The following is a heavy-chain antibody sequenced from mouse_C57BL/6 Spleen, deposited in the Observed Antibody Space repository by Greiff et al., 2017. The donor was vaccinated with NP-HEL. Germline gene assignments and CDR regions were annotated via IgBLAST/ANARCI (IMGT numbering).Heavy chain of an antibody. CDR3: ARGDYGNYGGY. Sequence: VQLQQPGAELVRPGSSVKLSCKASGYTFTSYWMHWVKQRPIQGLEWIGNIDPSDSETHYNQKFKDKATLTVDKSSSTAYMQLSSLTSEDSAVYYCARGDYGNYGGYWGQGTTLTVSS. J-gene: IGHJ2*01. D-gene: IGHD2-1*01. CDR1: GYTFTSYW. V-gene: IGHV1-52*01. CDR2: IDPSDSET.